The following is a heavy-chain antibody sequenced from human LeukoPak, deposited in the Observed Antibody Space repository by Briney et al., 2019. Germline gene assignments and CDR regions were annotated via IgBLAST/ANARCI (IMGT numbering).Heavy chain of an antibody. J-gene: IGHJ5*02. V-gene: IGHV4-34*01. D-gene: IGHD6-13*01. Sequence: NPSETLSLTCTVSGGSFSAYYWSLIRQPPGKGLEWIGEINHSGSINYNPSLKSRVTISIDTSKNQFSLKLNSVTAADTALYYCARGSRVAVSGSRPFDPWGQGTLVTVSS. CDR1: GGSFSAYY. CDR3: ARGSRVAVSGSRPFDP. CDR2: INHSGSI.